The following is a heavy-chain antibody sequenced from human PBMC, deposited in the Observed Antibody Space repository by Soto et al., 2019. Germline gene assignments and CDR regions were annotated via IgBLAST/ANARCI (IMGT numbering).Heavy chain of an antibody. CDR3: ARGGGQGWFGELLYCYYYGMYV. J-gene: IGHJ6*02. CDR1: GGTFSSYA. CDR2: IIPILGIA. Sequence: ASVKVSCKASGGTFSSYAISWGRQAPGQGLEWMGGIIPILGIANYAQKFQGRVRITADKSTSTAYMELRSLRSEDTAVYYCARGGGQGWFGELLYCYYYGMYVWGQETTVTVS. D-gene: IGHD3-10*01. V-gene: IGHV1-69*10.